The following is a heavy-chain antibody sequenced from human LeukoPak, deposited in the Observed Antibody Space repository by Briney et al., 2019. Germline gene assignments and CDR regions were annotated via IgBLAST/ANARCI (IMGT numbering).Heavy chain of an antibody. CDR3: ARPQADYAGGWKFFDY. V-gene: IGHV4-34*01. CDR2: VNHAGST. J-gene: IGHJ4*02. Sequence: SETLALNCAVYGESFSGYFWTWIRQPPGKGLEWIGEVNHAGSTNYNPSLKSRVTISGDTSKNQFSLKLSSVTAADTAVYYCARPQADYAGGWKFFDYWGQGTLVTVSS. CDR1: GESFSGYF. D-gene: IGHD6-19*01.